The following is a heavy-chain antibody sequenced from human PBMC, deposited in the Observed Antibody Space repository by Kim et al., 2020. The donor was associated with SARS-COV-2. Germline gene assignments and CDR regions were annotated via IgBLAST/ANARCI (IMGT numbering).Heavy chain of an antibody. J-gene: IGHJ6*02. V-gene: IGHV3-13*01. CDR1: GFTFSSYD. CDR3: ARGKKYYYDSSGYYRPDYYYYYGMDV. Sequence: GGSLRLSCAASGFTFSSYDMHWVRQATGKGLEWVSAIGTAGDTYYPGSVKGRFTISRENAKNSLYLQMNSLRAGDTAVYYCARGKKYYYDSSGYYRPDYYYYYGMDVWGQGTTVTVSS. D-gene: IGHD3-22*01. CDR2: IGTAGDT.